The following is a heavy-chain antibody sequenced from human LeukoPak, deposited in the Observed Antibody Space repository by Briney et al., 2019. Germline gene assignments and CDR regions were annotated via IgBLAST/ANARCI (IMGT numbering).Heavy chain of an antibody. J-gene: IGHJ4*02. D-gene: IGHD6-19*01. CDR3: AKVRGGWRNYFDY. CDR2: ISWNSGSI. Sequence: GGSLRLSCAASGFTFDDYAMHWVRQAPGKGLEWVSGISWNSGSIGYADSVKGRFTISRDNSKNTLYLQMNSLRAEDTAVYYCAKVRGGWRNYFDYWGQGTLVTVSS. V-gene: IGHV3-9*01. CDR1: GFTFDDYA.